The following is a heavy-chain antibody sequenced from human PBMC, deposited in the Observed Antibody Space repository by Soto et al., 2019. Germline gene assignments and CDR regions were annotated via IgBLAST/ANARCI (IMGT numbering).Heavy chain of an antibody. Sequence: GGSLRLSCTASGFTFGDYAMSWVRQAPGKGLEWVGFIRSKAQGGTAQYAASVKGRFIILRDDSKSIAYMQMNSLKTEAAAVYYCARVPLSQGGFDYWGQGTLVTVSS. CDR2: IRSKAQGGTA. CDR1: GFTFGDYA. J-gene: IGHJ4*02. D-gene: IGHD2-15*01. V-gene: IGHV3-49*04. CDR3: ARVPLSQGGFDY.